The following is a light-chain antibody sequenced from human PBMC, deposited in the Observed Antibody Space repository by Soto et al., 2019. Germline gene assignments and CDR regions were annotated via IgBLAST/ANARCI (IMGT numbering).Light chain of an antibody. J-gene: IGLJ2*01. CDR2: DTN. CDR3: LLAYDDGRV. Sequence: QAVVTQEPSLTVSPGGTVTLTCGSSTGAVTSGHYPDWFQQKTGQAPRTLIYDTNNRLSWTPARFSGSLLGGRATLTLSGSQPEDEAEYHCLLAYDDGRVFGGEPQLNFL. V-gene: IGLV7-46*01. CDR1: TGAVTSGHY.